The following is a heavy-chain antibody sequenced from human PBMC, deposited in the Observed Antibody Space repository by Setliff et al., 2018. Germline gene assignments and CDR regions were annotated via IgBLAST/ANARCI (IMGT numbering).Heavy chain of an antibody. J-gene: IGHJ5*02. Sequence: PGGSLRLSCAASGFTFSSLWMSWVRQAPGRGLEWVANINQDGSAQYYVDSVRGRFTISRDNAKNSLYLQMNSLRAEDTAVYYCVPGRGSWGQGALVTVSS. D-gene: IGHD6-25*01. V-gene: IGHV3-7*01. CDR3: VPGRGS. CDR2: INQDGSAQ. CDR1: GFTFSSLW.